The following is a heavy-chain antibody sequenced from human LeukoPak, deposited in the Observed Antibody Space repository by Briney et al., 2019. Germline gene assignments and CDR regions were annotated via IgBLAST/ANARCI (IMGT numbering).Heavy chain of an antibody. V-gene: IGHV2-5*01. CDR2: ISWNDDK. J-gene: IGHJ4*02. D-gene: IGHD1-26*01. Sequence: KESGPTLVKPTQTLTLTCTLSGFSVRSSAGHVGWIRQPPGRALEWLALISWNDDKRYSPSLNSRLTITKDTSKNQVVLRMSNMDPVDTATYYCTHSPPRVGWVNWGQETLVTVSS. CDR1: GFSVRSSAGH. CDR3: THSPPRVGWVN.